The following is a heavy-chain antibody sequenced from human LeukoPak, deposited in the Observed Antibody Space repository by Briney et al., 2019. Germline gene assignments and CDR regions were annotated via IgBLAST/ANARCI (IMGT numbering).Heavy chain of an antibody. CDR1: GYTSIYFY. V-gene: IGHV1-2*02. CDR3: ARGINWFDP. Sequence: ASVKVSCKSPGYTSIYFYIHWVRQAPGQGLEWMGWINPNSGGTDFAQNFQGRVTMTRDTSISTAYMELRGLRTDDPAVYYCARGINWFDPWGQGTLVTVSS. D-gene: IGHD3-10*01. CDR2: INPNSGGT. J-gene: IGHJ5*02.